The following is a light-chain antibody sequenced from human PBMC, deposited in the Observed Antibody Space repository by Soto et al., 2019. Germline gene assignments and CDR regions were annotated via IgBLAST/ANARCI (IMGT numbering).Light chain of an antibody. V-gene: IGLV2-23*01. J-gene: IGLJ1*01. CDR1: SSDVGSYNL. CDR2: EGS. CDR3: CSYAGVGV. Sequence: QSVLTQPASVSGSPGQSITISCTGTSSDVGSYNLVSWYRQHPGKAPKLMIYEGSKRPSGVSNRFSGSKSGNTASLTISGLQAEDEADYYCCSYAGVGVFGTGTKVTVL.